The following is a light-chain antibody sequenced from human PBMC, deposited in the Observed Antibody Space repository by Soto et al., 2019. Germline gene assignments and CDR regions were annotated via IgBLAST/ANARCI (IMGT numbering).Light chain of an antibody. CDR2: GAS. J-gene: IGKJ1*01. V-gene: IGKV1-39*01. Sequence: DIRMTQSPSSLSASVGDRVTITCRASQNINTYLNWYQQKPGKAPNLLIYGASNLQSGVPSRFSGSGSGTEFTLTITNLNPEDVATFDCQQTYNTPQTFGHGTKVEFK. CDR1: QNINTY. CDR3: QQTYNTPQT.